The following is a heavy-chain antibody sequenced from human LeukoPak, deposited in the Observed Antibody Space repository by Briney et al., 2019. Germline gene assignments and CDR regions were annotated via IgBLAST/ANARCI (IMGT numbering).Heavy chain of an antibody. J-gene: IGHJ3*02. Sequence: SETLSPTCTVSGGSISSSSYYWGWIRQPPGKGLEWIGSIYYSGSTYYNPSLKSRVTISVDTSKNQFSLKLSSVTAADTAVYYCARDTSDSSGWKVLDAFDIWGQGTMVTVSS. D-gene: IGHD6-19*01. CDR3: ARDTSDSSGWKVLDAFDI. V-gene: IGHV4-39*07. CDR2: IYYSGST. CDR1: GGSISSSSYY.